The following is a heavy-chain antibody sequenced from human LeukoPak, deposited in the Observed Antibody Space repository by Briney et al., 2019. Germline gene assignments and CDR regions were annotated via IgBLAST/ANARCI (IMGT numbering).Heavy chain of an antibody. J-gene: IGHJ4*02. Sequence: QSGGSLRLSCAASGFTFSSYGMHWVRQAPGKGLEWVALIRYDGSNKYYADSVKGRFTISRDNSKNTLYPQMNSLRAEDTAVYYCAKETVGYFDYWGQGTLVTVSS. D-gene: IGHD4-23*01. CDR3: AKETVGYFDY. V-gene: IGHV3-30*02. CDR1: GFTFSSYG. CDR2: IRYDGSNK.